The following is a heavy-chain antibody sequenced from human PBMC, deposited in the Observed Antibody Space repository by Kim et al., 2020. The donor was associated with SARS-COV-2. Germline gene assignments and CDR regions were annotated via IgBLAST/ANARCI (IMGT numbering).Heavy chain of an antibody. J-gene: IGHJ4*02. Sequence: STNYNPSLKSRVTISVDTSKNQFALKLSSVTAADTAVYYCARGGSGLLAYWGQGTLVTVSS. CDR3: ARGGSGLLAY. CDR2: ST. V-gene: IGHV4-34*01. D-gene: IGHD6-19*01.